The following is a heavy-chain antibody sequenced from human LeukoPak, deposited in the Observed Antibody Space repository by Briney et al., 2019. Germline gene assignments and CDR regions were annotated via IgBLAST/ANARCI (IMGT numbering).Heavy chain of an antibody. CDR3: ARGELSYQDY. CDR2: INHSGST. V-gene: IGHV4-34*01. CDR1: GGSFSGYY. J-gene: IGHJ4*02. Sequence: SETLSLTCAVYGGSFSGYYWSWIRQPPGKGLEWIGEINHSGSTNYNPSLKSRVTISVDTSKNQFSLKLSSVTAADTAVYYCARGELSYQDYWGQGTLVTVSS. D-gene: IGHD1-26*01.